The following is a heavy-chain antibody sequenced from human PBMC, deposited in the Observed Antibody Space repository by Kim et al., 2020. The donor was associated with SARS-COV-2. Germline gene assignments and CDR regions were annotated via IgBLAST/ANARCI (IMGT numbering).Heavy chain of an antibody. CDR2: IYYSGST. CDR1: GGSISSYY. J-gene: IGHJ5*01. Sequence: SETLSLTCTVPGGSISSYYWSWIRQPPGKGLEWIGYIYYSGSTNYNPSLKSRVTISVDTSKNQFSLKLSSVTAADTAVYYCARHPDYDFWSGSRTGGWFDPWGQETLVTVSS. D-gene: IGHD3-3*01. CDR3: ARHPDYDFWSGSRTGGWFDP. V-gene: IGHV4-59*08.